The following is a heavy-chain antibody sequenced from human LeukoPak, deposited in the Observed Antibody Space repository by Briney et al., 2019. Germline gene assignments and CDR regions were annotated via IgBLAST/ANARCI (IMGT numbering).Heavy chain of an antibody. V-gene: IGHV4-39*01. J-gene: IGHJ2*01. D-gene: IGHD5/OR15-5a*01. Sequence: SETLSLTCTVSGRSISSSSYYWGWIRQPPGKGLEWIGSIYYSGSTYYNPSLKSRVTISVDTSKNQFSLKLSSVTAADTAVYYCARLSNWYFDLWGRGTLVTVSS. CDR2: IYYSGST. CDR3: ARLSNWYFDL. CDR1: GRSISSSSYY.